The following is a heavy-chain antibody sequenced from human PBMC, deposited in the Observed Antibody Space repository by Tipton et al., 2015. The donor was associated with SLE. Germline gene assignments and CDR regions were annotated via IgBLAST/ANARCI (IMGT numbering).Heavy chain of an antibody. CDR3: AKEGPEGVFDY. Sequence: QLVQSGGGVVQPGRSLRLSCAASGFTFSSYGMHWVRQAPGKGLEWVAVIWYDGSNKYYADSVKGRFTISRDNSKNTLYLQMNSLRAEDTAVYYCAKEGPEGVFDYWGQGTLVTVSS. V-gene: IGHV3-33*06. CDR2: IWYDGSNK. CDR1: GFTFSSYG. D-gene: IGHD6-13*01. J-gene: IGHJ4*02.